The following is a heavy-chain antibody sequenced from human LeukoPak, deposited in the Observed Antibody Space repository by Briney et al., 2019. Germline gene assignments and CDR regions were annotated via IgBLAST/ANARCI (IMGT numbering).Heavy chain of an antibody. CDR2: IYPGDSDT. V-gene: IGHV5-51*01. CDR1: GYSFTSYW. J-gene: IGHJ4*02. Sequence: GESLKISCKGSGYSFTSYWIGWVRQMPGKGLEWMGIIYPGDSDTRYSPSFQGQVTISADKSISTAYLQWSSLKAPDTAMYYCARQRNDYDFWSGYYGYWGQGTLVTVSS. CDR3: ARQRNDYDFWSGYYGY. D-gene: IGHD3-3*01.